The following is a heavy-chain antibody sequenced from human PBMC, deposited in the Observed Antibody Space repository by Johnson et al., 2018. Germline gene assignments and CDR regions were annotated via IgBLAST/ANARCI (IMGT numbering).Heavy chain of an antibody. D-gene: IGHD4-17*01. CDR2: ISDDGNSK. Sequence: QVQLVQSGGRVVQPGRSLRLSCAASGFTFSTYAIHWVRQAPGKGLEWVAVISDDGNSKFYAESVKGRLTISRDNSKYTMYLQMHSLKAEDTAMYYCARAQGGDYVAEYFQHWGQGTLVTVSS. J-gene: IGHJ1*01. V-gene: IGHV3-30-3*01. CDR3: ARAQGGDYVAEYFQH. CDR1: GFTFSTYA.